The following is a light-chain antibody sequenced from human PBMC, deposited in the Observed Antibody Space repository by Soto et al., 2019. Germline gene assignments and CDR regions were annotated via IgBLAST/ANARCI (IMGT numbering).Light chain of an antibody. CDR1: QGISRW. CDR3: LQDYNYPYT. V-gene: IGKV1-12*01. CDR2: AAS. J-gene: IGKJ5*01. Sequence: IQMTQSPSSVSASVGDRVTITCGSSQGISRWLAWYQQKQGKAPKLLIYAASSLQSGVPSRFSGSVSGTDCTLTISSLKTEDVATYYCLQDYNYPYTFGQGTRLEIK.